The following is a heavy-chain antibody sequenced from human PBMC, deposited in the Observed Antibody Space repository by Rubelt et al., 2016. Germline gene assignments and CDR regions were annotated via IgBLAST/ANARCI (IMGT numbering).Heavy chain of an antibody. J-gene: IGHJ3*02. D-gene: IGHD2-8*02. Sequence: GLEWMGWINPNSGDTNCAQKFQGRVTMTEDTSTDTAYMELSSLRSEDTAVYYCATHLLGLAFDIWGQGTMVTVSS. CDR3: ATHLLGLAFDI. V-gene: IGHV1-24*01. CDR2: INPNSGDT.